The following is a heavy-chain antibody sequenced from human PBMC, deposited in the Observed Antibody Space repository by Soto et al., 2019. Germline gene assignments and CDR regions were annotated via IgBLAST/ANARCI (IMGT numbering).Heavy chain of an antibody. J-gene: IGHJ6*02. CDR3: ARSQGGSSSLDIYYYSYYGMDV. Sequence: QVQLVQSGAEVKKPGSSVKVSCKAPGGTFSTYAISWVRQAPGQGLEWMGGVIPIFGTPKYAQKFQGRVTITADEATSTGYMELRSLRSEDTAVYYCARSQGGSSSLDIYYYSYYGMDVWGQGTTVNVSS. CDR2: VIPIFGTP. D-gene: IGHD2-15*01. V-gene: IGHV1-69*01. CDR1: GGTFSTYA.